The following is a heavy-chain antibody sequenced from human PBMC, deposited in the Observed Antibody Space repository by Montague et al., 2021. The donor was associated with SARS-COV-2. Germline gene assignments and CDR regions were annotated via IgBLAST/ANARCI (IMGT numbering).Heavy chain of an antibody. CDR1: GGSISSYY. D-gene: IGHD2-15*01. J-gene: IGHJ5*02. V-gene: IGHV4-59*01. Sequence: SETLSLTCSVSGGSISSYYWSWIRQPPGKGLEWIGYIYNRGTTNYNPSLKSRVTFSVDTSKNQFSLKLISVTAADTAVYFCAREDRCYGFDPWGQGVSVTVSS. CDR3: AREDRCYGFDP. CDR2: IYNRGTT.